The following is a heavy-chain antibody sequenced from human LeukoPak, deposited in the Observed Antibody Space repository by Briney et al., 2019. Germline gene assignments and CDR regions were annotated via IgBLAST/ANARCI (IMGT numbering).Heavy chain of an antibody. CDR2: ISGSGGST. CDR1: GFTFSSYA. V-gene: IGHV3-23*01. J-gene: IGHJ4*02. D-gene: IGHD6-19*01. CDR3: AKDRSSGWSLNYFDY. Sequence: GGSLRLSCAASGFTFSSYAMSWVRQAPGKGLEWVSAISGSGGSTYYADSVKGRFTISRDNSKNTLYLQMNSLRAEDTAVYYCAKDRSSGWSLNYFDYWGQGTLVTVSS.